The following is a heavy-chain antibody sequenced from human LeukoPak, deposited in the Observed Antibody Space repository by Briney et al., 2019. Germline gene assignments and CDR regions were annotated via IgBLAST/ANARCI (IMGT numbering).Heavy chain of an antibody. D-gene: IGHD4-11*01. CDR3: ARESGLQVTFDI. CDR2: ISYDGSNK. V-gene: IGHV3-30-3*01. Sequence: GGSLRLSCAASGFTFSSYAMSWVRQAPGKGLEWVAVISYDGSNKYYADSVKGRFTISRDNSKNTLYLQMNSLRAEDTAVYYCARESGLQVTFDIWGQGTMVTVSS. J-gene: IGHJ3*02. CDR1: GFTFSSYA.